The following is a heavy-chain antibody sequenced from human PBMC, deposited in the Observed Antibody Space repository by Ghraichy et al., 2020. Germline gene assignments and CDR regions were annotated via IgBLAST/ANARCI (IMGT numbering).Heavy chain of an antibody. D-gene: IGHD6-6*01. CDR2: ISYDGSNK. V-gene: IGHV3-30*04. J-gene: IGHJ5*02. CDR1: GFTFSSYA. Sequence: LSLTCAASGFTFSSYAMHWVRQAPGKGLEWVAVISYDGSNKYYADSVKGRFTISRDNSKNTLYLQMNSLRAEDTAVYYCARGPDSSSWGWFDPWGQGTLVTVSS. CDR3: ARGPDSSSWGWFDP.